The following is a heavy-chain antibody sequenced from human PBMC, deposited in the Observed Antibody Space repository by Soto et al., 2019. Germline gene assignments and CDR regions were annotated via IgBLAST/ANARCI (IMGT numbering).Heavy chain of an antibody. J-gene: IGHJ2*01. CDR1: GFTFGDYA. V-gene: IGHV3-49*04. D-gene: IGHD6-13*01. CDR2: IRSKAYGGTT. Sequence: EVQLVESGGGLVQPGRSLRLSCTASGFTFGDYAMSWVRQAPGKGLEWVGFIRSKAYGGTTEYAASVKGRFTISRDDSKSIAYLQMNSLKTEDTAVYYCTRAPQIAAADHKSLPWYFDLWGRGTLVTVSS. CDR3: TRAPQIAAADHKSLPWYFDL.